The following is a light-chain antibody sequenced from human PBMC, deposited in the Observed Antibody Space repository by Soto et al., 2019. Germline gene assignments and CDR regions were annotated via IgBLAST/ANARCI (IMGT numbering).Light chain of an antibody. CDR3: KQYNGPRGT. CDR1: QSINTW. V-gene: IGKV1-5*03. J-gene: IGKJ3*01. CDR2: KAS. Sequence: DIQMTQSPSTLSASVGDRVTITCRASQSINTWLAWYQQQPGTAPKLLIYKASTLHSGVPSRFSGGGSGTDFPLTISSLQPDDFAPYSSKQYNGPRGTFGPGTRLEIK.